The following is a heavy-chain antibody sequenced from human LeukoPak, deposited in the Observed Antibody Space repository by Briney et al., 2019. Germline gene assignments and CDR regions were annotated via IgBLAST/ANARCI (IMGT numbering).Heavy chain of an antibody. CDR1: GGSFSGYY. D-gene: IGHD6-13*01. V-gene: IGHV4-34*01. J-gene: IGHJ4*02. CDR2: INHSGST. Sequence: SETLSLTCAVYGGSFSGYYWSWIRQPPGKGLEWIGEINHSGSTNYNPSLKSRVTISVDTSKNQFSLKLSSVTAADTAVYYCARHQSIAAAGTEFDYWGQGTLVTVSS. CDR3: ARHQSIAAAGTEFDY.